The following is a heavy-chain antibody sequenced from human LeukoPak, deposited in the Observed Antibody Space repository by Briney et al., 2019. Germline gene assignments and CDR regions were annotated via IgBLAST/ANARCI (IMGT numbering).Heavy chain of an antibody. V-gene: IGHV4-39*07. CDR3: ARRLPGFLVRGVLNGNWFDP. CDR1: GGSISSGSCY. J-gene: IGHJ5*02. CDR2: YYYRGRT. D-gene: IGHD3-10*01. Sequence: SETLSLTCTVSGGSISSGSCYWGWIRQPPGRGLEWNGGYYYRGRTYYNPSLKSRVTISVDTSKNQFSLKLSSVTAADTAVYYCARRLPGFLVRGVLNGNWFDPWGQGTLVTVSS.